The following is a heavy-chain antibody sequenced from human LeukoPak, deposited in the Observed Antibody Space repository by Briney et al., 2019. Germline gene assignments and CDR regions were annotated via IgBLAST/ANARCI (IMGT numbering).Heavy chain of an antibody. D-gene: IGHD2-15*01. CDR2: INPNSGGT. V-gene: IGHV1-2*02. CDR1: GYTFTGYY. Sequence: ASVKVSCKASGYTFTGYYMHWVRQAPGQGLEWMGWINPNSGGTNYARKFQGRVTMTRDTSISTAYMELSRLRSDDTAVYYCARDGGYCSGGSCYSSPVPYYYYGMDVWGQGTTVTVSS. CDR3: ARDGGYCSGGSCYSSPVPYYYYGMDV. J-gene: IGHJ6*02.